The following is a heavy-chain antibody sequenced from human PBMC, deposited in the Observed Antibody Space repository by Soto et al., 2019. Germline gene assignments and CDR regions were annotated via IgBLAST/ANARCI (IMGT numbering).Heavy chain of an antibody. J-gene: IGHJ5*02. Sequence: WTWIRQHPGKDLEWIGYIYYSGVTYYNPSLKSRVTISVDTSKNQFSLKLSSVTAADTAMYYCARDLRGRGSGRFDPWGQGTLVTVSS. D-gene: IGHD3-10*01. V-gene: IGHV4-31*02. CDR2: IYYSGVT. CDR3: ARDLRGRGSGRFDP.